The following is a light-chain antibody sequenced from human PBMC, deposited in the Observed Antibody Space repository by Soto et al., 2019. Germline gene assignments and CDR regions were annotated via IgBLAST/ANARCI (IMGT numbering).Light chain of an antibody. J-gene: IGLJ1*01. CDR2: EVT. CDR1: SGGVGGYDY. Sequence: VLTQPPSASGSPGQSVTISCTGTSGGVGGYDYVSWYQQHPGKAPKLMIYEVTKRPLGVPDRFSGSKSGNTASLTVSGLQAEDEADYYCSSYAGSDNPYVFGTGTKVTVL. CDR3: SSYAGSDNPYV. V-gene: IGLV2-8*01.